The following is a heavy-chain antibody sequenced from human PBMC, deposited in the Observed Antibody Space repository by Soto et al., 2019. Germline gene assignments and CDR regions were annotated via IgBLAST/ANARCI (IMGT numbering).Heavy chain of an antibody. CDR1: GYTXTSYG. Sequence: ASVKVXCKASGYTXTSYGISWVRQAPGQGLEWMGWISAYNGNTNYAQKLQGRVTMTTDTSTSTAYMELRSLRSDDTAVYYCAREKFGYCSSTSCHWFDYWGQGTLVTVSS. V-gene: IGHV1-18*01. D-gene: IGHD2-2*03. CDR2: ISAYNGNT. J-gene: IGHJ4*02. CDR3: AREKFGYCSSTSCHWFDY.